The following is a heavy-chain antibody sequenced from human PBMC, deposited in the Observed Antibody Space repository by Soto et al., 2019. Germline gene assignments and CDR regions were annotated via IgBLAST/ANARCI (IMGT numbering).Heavy chain of an antibody. D-gene: IGHD2-21*02. CDR2: ISSSGSYI. CDR1: GFTFRSYS. Sequence: GGSLRLSCAASGFTFRSYSMNWVRQAPGKGLEWVSSISSSGSYIYYADSVKGRFTISRDNAKNSLYLQMNSLRAEDTAVYYCARDGGGMVTADFIGYWGQGTLVTVSS. CDR3: ARDGGGMVTADFIGY. V-gene: IGHV3-21*01. J-gene: IGHJ4*02.